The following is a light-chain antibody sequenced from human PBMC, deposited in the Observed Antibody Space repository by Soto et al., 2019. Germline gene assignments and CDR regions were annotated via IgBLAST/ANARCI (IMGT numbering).Light chain of an antibody. CDR2: DAS. Sequence: EVVLTQSPATLSLSPGERATLSCRASQSVSIYLAWYQHKPGQAPRLLIYDASSRATGIPDRFSGSGSGTDFTLTISRLEPEDFAVYYCQQYGSSRWTFGQGTKVEIK. CDR3: QQYGSSRWT. J-gene: IGKJ1*01. CDR1: QSVSIY. V-gene: IGKV3-20*01.